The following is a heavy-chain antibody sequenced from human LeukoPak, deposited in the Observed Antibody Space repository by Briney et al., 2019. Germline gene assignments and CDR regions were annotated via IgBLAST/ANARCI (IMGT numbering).Heavy chain of an antibody. CDR2: ISSSGSTI. V-gene: IGHV3-11*04. J-gene: IGHJ4*02. D-gene: IGHD1-20*01. CDR1: EFTFSDYY. Sequence: GGSLRLSCAASEFTFSDYYRSWIRQAQGKGLEWVSYISSSGSTIYYADSVKGRFTISRDNAKNSLSLQMNSLRAEDTAVYYCTRLTDSVDFWGQGTLVTVSS. CDR3: TRLTDSVDF.